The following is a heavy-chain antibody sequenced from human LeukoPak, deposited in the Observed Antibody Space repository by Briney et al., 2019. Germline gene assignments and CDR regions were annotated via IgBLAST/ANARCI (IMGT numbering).Heavy chain of an antibody. J-gene: IGHJ6*02. Sequence: ASVKVSCKVSGYTLTELSMHWVRQAPGKGLEWMGGFDPEDGETIYAQKFQGRVTMTEDTSTDTAYMELSSLRSEDTAVYYCATDTHYYYGMDVWGQGTTVTVSS. CDR2: FDPEDGET. CDR3: ATDTHYYYGMDV. CDR1: GYTLTELS. V-gene: IGHV1-24*01.